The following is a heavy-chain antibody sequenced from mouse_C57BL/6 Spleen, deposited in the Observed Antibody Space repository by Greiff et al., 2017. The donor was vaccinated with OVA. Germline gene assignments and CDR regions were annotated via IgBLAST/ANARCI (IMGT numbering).Heavy chain of an antibody. D-gene: IGHD2-5*01. V-gene: IGHV5-4*01. CDR1: GFTFSSYA. Sequence: EVHLVESGGGLVKPGGSLKLSCAASGFTFSSYAMSWVRQTPEKRLEWVATISDGGSYTYYPDNVKGRFTISRDNAKNNLYLQMSHLKSEDTAMYYCARDSYSNYYFDYWGQGTTLTVSS. CDR3: ARDSYSNYYFDY. J-gene: IGHJ2*01. CDR2: ISDGGSYT.